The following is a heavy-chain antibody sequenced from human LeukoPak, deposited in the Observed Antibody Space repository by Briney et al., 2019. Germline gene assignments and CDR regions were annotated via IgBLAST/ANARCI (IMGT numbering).Heavy chain of an antibody. V-gene: IGHV1-46*01. Sequence: GASLKVSCKASGYTFTSYYMYWVRQAPGQGLEWMGIINPNRGSTNYAQKFQGRVTMTRDMSTSTAYMELRSLRSDDTAMYDCARGFPPRRYYDSSGYYSYYFDYWGQGTLVTVSS. CDR3: ARGFPPRRYYDSSGYYSYYFDY. J-gene: IGHJ4*02. D-gene: IGHD3-22*01. CDR2: INPNRGST. CDR1: GYTFTSYY.